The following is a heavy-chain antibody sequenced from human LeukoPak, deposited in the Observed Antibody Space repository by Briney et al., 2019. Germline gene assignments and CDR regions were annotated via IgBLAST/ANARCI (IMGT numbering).Heavy chain of an antibody. CDR3: GRFFRGKQLWLGGGGGFDY. D-gene: IGHD5-18*01. Sequence: ASVNVSCKASGYTFTSYAMHWVRQAPGQRLEWMGWINAGNGNTKYSQKFQGRVTITRDTSASTAYMELSSLRSEDTAVYYCGRFFRGKQLWLGGGGGFDYWGQGTLVTVSS. CDR1: GYTFTSYA. CDR2: INAGNGNT. V-gene: IGHV1-3*01. J-gene: IGHJ4*02.